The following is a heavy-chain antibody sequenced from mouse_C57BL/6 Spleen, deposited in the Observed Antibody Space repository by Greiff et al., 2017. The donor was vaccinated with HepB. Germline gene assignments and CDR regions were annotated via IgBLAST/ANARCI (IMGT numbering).Heavy chain of an antibody. Sequence: QVQLKQSGAELVRPGASVKLSCKASGYTFTDYYINWVKQRPGQGLEWIARIYPGSGNTYYNEKFKGKATLTAEKSSSTAYMQLSSLTSEDSAVYFCAKGSYGYDGGYFDYWGQGTTLTVSS. CDR1: GYTFTDYY. D-gene: IGHD2-2*01. J-gene: IGHJ2*01. CDR3: AKGSYGYDGGYFDY. CDR2: IYPGSGNT. V-gene: IGHV1-76*01.